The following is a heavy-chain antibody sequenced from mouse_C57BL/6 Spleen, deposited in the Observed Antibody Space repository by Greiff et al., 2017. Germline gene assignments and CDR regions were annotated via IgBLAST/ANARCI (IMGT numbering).Heavy chain of an antibody. Sequence: VMLVESGPGLVQPSQSLSITCTVSGFSLTSYGVHWVRQSPGKGLEWLGVIWSGGSTDYNAAFISRLSISKDNSKSQVFFKMNSLQADDTAIYYCARSYVYYAMDYWGQGTSVTVSS. J-gene: IGHJ4*01. V-gene: IGHV2-2*01. CDR1: GFSLTSYG. CDR3: ARSYVYYAMDY. D-gene: IGHD1-1*01. CDR2: IWSGGST.